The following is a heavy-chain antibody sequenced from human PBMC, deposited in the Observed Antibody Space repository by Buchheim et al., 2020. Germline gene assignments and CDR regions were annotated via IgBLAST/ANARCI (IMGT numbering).Heavy chain of an antibody. CDR3: ARVERCSGGSCSTSQIDY. CDR1: GGSFSGYY. CDR2: INHSGST. J-gene: IGHJ4*02. D-gene: IGHD2-15*01. Sequence: QVQLQQWGAGLLKPSETLSLTCAVYGGSFSGYYWSWIRQPPGKGLEWIGEINHSGSTNYNPSLKSRVTIPVDTSKNQFSLKLSSVTAADTAVYYCARVERCSGGSCSTSQIDYWGQGTL. V-gene: IGHV4-34*01.